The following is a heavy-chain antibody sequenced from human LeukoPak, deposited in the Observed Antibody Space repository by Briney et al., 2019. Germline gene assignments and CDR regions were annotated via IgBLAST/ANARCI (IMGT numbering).Heavy chain of an antibody. V-gene: IGHV4-39*01. Sequence: SETLSLTCTVSGGSISSSSYYWCWIRQPPGKGLEWIGSIYYSGSTYYNPSLKSRVTISVDTSKNQFSLKLSSVTAADTAVYYCARQMSYPYYFDYWGQGTLVTVS. J-gene: IGHJ4*02. CDR1: GGSISSSSYY. CDR3: ARQMSYPYYFDY. CDR2: IYYSGST. D-gene: IGHD3-16*02.